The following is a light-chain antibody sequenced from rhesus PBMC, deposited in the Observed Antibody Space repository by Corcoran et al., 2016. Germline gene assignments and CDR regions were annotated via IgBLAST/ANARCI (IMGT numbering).Light chain of an antibody. CDR3: QQHDNSPYS. V-gene: IGKV1-69*01. CDR1: QGSSNW. Sequence: DIQMTQSPSSLSASVGDRVTITCRASQGSSNWLAWYQQKPGKAPKLMITRASNLETGVPSRFSGSGSGTDFTVTISSLQPEDIATYYCQQHDNSPYSFGQETKVEIK. CDR2: RAS. J-gene: IGKJ2*01.